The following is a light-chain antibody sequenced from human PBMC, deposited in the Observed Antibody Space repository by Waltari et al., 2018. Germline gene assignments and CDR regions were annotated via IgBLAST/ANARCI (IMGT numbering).Light chain of an antibody. Sequence: IVMTQSPATLSVSPGERVTISCRASQSVSANLAWYQQKPGQAPRLLSYAASTRATGIPARFTGSGSGTEFTLTIRSLQPEDFAVYHCQQYDNWPPLTFGGGTKVEIK. V-gene: IGKV3-15*01. CDR1: QSVSAN. CDR3: QQYDNWPPLT. CDR2: AAS. J-gene: IGKJ4*01.